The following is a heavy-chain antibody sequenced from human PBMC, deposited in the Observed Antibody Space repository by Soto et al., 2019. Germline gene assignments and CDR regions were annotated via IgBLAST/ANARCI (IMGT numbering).Heavy chain of an antibody. Sequence: GASVKVSCKASGYTFTGYYMHWVRQAPGQGLEWMGWINPNSGGTNYAQKFQGWVTMTRDTSISTAYMELSRLRSDDTAVYYCARGVGEPRGGYSYGYYYYGMVVWGQGTTVTVSS. CDR2: INPNSGGT. D-gene: IGHD5-18*01. CDR1: GYTFTGYY. V-gene: IGHV1-2*04. CDR3: ARGVGEPRGGYSYGYYYYGMVV. J-gene: IGHJ6*02.